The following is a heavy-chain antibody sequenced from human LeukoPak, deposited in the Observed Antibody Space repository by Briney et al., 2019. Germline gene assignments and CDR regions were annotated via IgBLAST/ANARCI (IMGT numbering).Heavy chain of an antibody. Sequence: PSETLSLTCTVSGGSISSYYWTWIRQSPGKGLEWIGYISYSGSTNYNPSLKSRVTISVDTSKNQFSLKLSSVTAADTAIYYCARVTNWLDPWGQGTLVIVSS. CDR2: ISYSGST. V-gene: IGHV4-59*01. CDR1: GGSISSYY. J-gene: IGHJ5*02. CDR3: ARVTNWLDP.